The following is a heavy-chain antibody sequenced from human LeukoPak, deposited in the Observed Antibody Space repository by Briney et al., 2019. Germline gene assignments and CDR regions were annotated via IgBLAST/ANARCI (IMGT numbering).Heavy chain of an antibody. CDR2: IYYSGST. CDR1: GVSISSYY. CDR3: ARLDSPSGSYPFDY. Sequence: SETLSLTSTVSGVSISSYYWSWIRQTPGKGLEWGGYIYYSGSTNYNPSLKSRVTISVDTSKNQFSLKLSSVTAADTAVYYCARLDSPSGSYPFDYWGQGTLVTVSS. D-gene: IGHD1-26*01. J-gene: IGHJ4*02. V-gene: IGHV4-59*08.